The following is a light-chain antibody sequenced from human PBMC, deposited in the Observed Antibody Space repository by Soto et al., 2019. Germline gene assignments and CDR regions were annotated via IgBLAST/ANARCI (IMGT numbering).Light chain of an antibody. CDR1: SGHSSYI. Sequence: QLVLTQSSSASASLGSSVKLTCTLSSGHSSYIIAWHQQQPGKAPRYLMKLEDSGIYNKGSGVPDRFSGSSSGADRYLTISNHQSEDEADYYCETWDSNTRVFGGGTKVTVL. CDR2: LEDSGIY. CDR3: ETWDSNTRV. V-gene: IGLV4-60*03. J-gene: IGLJ2*01.